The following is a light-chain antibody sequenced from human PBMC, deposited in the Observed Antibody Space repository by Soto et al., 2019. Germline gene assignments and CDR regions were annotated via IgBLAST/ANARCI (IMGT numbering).Light chain of an antibody. CDR1: QGISSF. CDR3: QQVQTYPFT. V-gene: IGKV1-9*01. J-gene: IGKJ3*01. CDR2: GSS. Sequence: DIHLTQSPSFLSAFAGDRVTITCRASQGISSFLAWYQQKPGEAPKLLIYGSSTLQSGVPSRFSASGSGSAFTLTSSGLQAEDSPTYYCQQVQTYPFTFGPGTKVDVK.